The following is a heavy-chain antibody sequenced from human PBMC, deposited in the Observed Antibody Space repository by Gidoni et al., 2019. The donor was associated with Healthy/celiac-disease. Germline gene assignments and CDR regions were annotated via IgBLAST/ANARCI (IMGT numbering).Heavy chain of an antibody. CDR1: GGSFSVYY. Sequence: QVQPQQCGAGLFKPSETLSLTCAVYGGSFSVYYWSWLSQHPGKVLEWMWEINHSGSTNYNPSLKSRVTISVDTSKNQFALKLSSVTAADTAVYYCARDDGYSSSWRETGGMDGWGQGTTVTVSS. D-gene: IGHD6-13*01. J-gene: IGHJ6*02. V-gene: IGHV4-34*01. CDR2: INHSGST. CDR3: ARDDGYSSSWRETGGMDG.